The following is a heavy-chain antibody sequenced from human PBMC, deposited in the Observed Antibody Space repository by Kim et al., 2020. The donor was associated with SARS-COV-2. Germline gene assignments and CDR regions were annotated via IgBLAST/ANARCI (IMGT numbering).Heavy chain of an antibody. J-gene: IGHJ5*02. CDR1: GGSISSGGYY. CDR3: ARAGTIFGVVLMGNWFDP. Sequence: SETLSLTCTVSGGSISSGGYYWSWIRQHPGKGLEWIGYIYYSGSTYYNPSLKSRVTISVDTSKNQFSLKLSSVTAADTAVYSCARAGTIFGVVLMGNWFDPWGQGTLVTVSS. CDR2: IYYSGST. V-gene: IGHV4-31*03. D-gene: IGHD3-3*01.